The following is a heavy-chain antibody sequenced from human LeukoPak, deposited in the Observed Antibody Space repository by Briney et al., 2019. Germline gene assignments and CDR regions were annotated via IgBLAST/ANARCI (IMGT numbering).Heavy chain of an antibody. J-gene: IGHJ4*02. D-gene: IGHD6-13*01. CDR1: GGSFSGYY. V-gene: IGHV4-34*01. CDR2: INHSGST. CDR3: ARGIAAAGPFDY. Sequence: SETLSLTCAVYGGSFSGYYWSWIRQPPGKGLEWIGEINHSGSTNYNPSLKSRVTISVDTSKNQFSLKLSSVTAADTAVYYCARGIAAAGPFDYWGQGALVTVSS.